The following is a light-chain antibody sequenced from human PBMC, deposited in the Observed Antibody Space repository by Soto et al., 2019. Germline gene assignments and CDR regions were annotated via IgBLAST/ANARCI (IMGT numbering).Light chain of an antibody. CDR3: QHYNTYPWT. CDR1: QSISSW. V-gene: IGKV1-5*03. J-gene: IGKJ1*01. Sequence: DIQMTQSPSILSASVGDRVTITCRASQSISSWLAWYQQKPGKAPNLLIYKASHLENGVPSRFSGSGSGTEFTLTISSLQPGDFETYYCQHYNTYPWTFGKGTKVDIX. CDR2: KAS.